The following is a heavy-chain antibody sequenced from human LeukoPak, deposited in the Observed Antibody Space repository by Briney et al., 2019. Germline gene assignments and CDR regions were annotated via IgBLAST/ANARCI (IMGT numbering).Heavy chain of an antibody. Sequence: SETLSLTCNVSGGAVNSYYWSWIRQTPGEELKWIGYISHNGNIDYAPSLKSRVTMSIDTTKNQFSLKLTSVTAADTALYFCARGFCSDEICQVFTHWGQGILVTVSS. J-gene: IGHJ4*02. CDR2: ISHNGNI. CDR1: GGAVNSYY. CDR3: ARGFCSDEICQVFTH. D-gene: IGHD3-3*01. V-gene: IGHV4-59*02.